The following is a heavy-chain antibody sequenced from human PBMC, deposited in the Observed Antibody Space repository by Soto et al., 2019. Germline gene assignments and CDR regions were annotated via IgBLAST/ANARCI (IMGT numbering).Heavy chain of an antibody. CDR3: AGTKKKTYGMDV. CDR1: GGSISSYY. CDR2: IYYSGST. Sequence: QVQLQESGPGLVKPSETLSLTCTVSGGSISSYYWSWIRQPPGKGLEWIGYIYYSGSTNYNPSLKSRVTISVDTSKNQFSLKLSSVTAADTAVYYCAGTKKKTYGMDVWGQGTTVTVSS. J-gene: IGHJ6*02. V-gene: IGHV4-59*01.